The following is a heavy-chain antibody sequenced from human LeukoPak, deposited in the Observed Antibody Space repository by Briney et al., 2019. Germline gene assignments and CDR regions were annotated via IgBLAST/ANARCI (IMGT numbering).Heavy chain of an antibody. Sequence: SETLSLTCTVSGGSISSSSYYWGWIRQPPGKGLEWIGSIYYSGSTYYNPSLKSRVTISVDTSKNQFSLKLSSVTAADTAVYYCARSKYSSSWTLDYWGQGTLVTVSS. J-gene: IGHJ4*02. CDR2: IYYSGST. CDR3: ARSKYSSSWTLDY. D-gene: IGHD6-13*01. CDR1: GGSISSSSYY. V-gene: IGHV4-39*01.